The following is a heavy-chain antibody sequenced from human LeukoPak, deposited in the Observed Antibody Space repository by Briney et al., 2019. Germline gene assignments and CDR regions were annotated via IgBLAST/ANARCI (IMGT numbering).Heavy chain of an antibody. D-gene: IGHD3-10*01. CDR2: IYWDDDK. CDR3: AHSGYIPMIRGIIIRDAYFDY. Sequence: SGPTLVNPTQTLTLTCTFSGFSLSTSGVGVGWIRQPPGKALEWLALIYWDDDKRYSPSLKSRLTITKDTSKNQVVLTVTNMDPVDTATCYCAHSGYIPMIRGIIIRDAYFDYWGQGTLVTVSS. J-gene: IGHJ4*02. CDR1: GFSLSTSGVG. V-gene: IGHV2-5*02.